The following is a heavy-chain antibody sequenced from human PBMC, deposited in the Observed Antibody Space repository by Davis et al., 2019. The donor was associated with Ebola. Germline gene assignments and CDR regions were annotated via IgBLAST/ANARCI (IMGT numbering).Heavy chain of an antibody. CDR2: ISGTDNSA. CDR3: SKRIKAGAGAPSDY. J-gene: IGHJ4*02. V-gene: IGHV3-23*01. Sequence: GESLKISCAASGFTFSTYAMTWVRQAPGKGLEWVSVISGTDNSAYYADSVRGRFTISRDNSKNTLYLEMTSLRAEDTAVYYCSKRIKAGAGAPSDYWGQGTLVTVSS. CDR1: GFTFSTYA. D-gene: IGHD6-13*01.